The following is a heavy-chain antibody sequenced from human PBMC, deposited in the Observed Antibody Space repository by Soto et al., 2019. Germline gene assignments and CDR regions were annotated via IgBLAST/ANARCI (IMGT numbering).Heavy chain of an antibody. V-gene: IGHV1-18*01. D-gene: IGHD3-16*01. CDR2: ISPYTGNT. J-gene: IGHJ6*02. CDR3: VMVDNYVTPTPQDV. Sequence: QVQLVQSGDEVKKPGASVKVSCKASGYIFVNYGIAWVRQAPGQGLEWMRWISPYTGNTHSATKVQGRLTMTTDTPKSTAYMDPGSLTSDDTAVYYCVMVDNYVTPTPQDVWGQGTTVTVSS. CDR1: GYIFVNYG.